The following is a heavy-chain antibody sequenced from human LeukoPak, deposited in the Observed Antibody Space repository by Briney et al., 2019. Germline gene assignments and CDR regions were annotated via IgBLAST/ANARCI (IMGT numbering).Heavy chain of an antibody. Sequence: PGGSLRLSCAASGFTFSSYSMNWVRQAPGKGLEWVSYISSSSDFIYYADSVRGRFTISRDNAKNSLYLQMNSLRAEDTAVYYCAKAPSRSSATGTTYYYGMDVWGQGTTVTVSS. D-gene: IGHD1-1*01. V-gene: IGHV3-48*01. J-gene: IGHJ6*02. CDR3: AKAPSRSSATGTTYYYGMDV. CDR2: ISSSSDFI. CDR1: GFTFSSYS.